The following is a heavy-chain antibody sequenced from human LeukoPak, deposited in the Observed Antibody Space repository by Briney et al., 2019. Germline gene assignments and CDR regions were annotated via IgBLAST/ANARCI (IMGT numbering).Heavy chain of an antibody. D-gene: IGHD3-16*02. V-gene: IGHV4-38-2*01. Sequence: SETLSLTCAVSTYSISSGYYWGCIRQPPGKGLEWIGSLYHSRSTYYNPSLKSRLTILVDTSKNQLSLKLSSVTAADTAVYYCARQIMITFGGVIVSNWFDPWGQGTLVTVSS. CDR2: LYHSRST. CDR1: TYSISSGYY. J-gene: IGHJ5*02. CDR3: ARQIMITFGGVIVSNWFDP.